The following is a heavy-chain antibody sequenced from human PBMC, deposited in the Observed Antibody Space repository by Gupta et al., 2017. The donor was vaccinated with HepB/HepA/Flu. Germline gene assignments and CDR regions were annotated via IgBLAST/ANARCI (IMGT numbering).Heavy chain of an antibody. V-gene: IGHV3-23*01. Sequence: EVQLLESGGGLVQPGGSLRLSCAASGFTFSSYAMSWVRQAPGKGLEWVSAISGRGGSTYYADSVKGRFTISRDNSKNTLYLQMNSLRAEDTAVYYCAKALSYDYGNLGWFDPWGQGTMVTVSS. CDR3: AKALSYDYGNLGWFDP. D-gene: IGHD4-17*01. J-gene: IGHJ5*02. CDR2: ISGRGGST. CDR1: GFTFSSYA.